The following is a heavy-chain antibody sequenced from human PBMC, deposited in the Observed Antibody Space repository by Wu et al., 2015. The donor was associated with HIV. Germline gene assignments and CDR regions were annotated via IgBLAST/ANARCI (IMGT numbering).Heavy chain of an antibody. D-gene: IGHD1-26*01. Sequence: QVRLVQSGAEVKKPGSSVKVSCEASEGTFSNYAINWVRQAPGQGLEWVGGIIPLFGITNYTQRFQGRVTITTDESATTAYMELTSLRSEDSAIYYCARGRHKQSLATGLRGALDVWGQGTMVTVSS. V-gene: IGHV1-69*05. J-gene: IGHJ3*01. CDR2: IIPLFGIT. CDR1: EGTFSNYA. CDR3: ARGRHKQSLATGLRGALDV.